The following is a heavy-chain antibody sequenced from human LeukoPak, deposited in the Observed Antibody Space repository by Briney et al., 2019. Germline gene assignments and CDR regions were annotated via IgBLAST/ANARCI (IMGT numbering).Heavy chain of an antibody. V-gene: IGHV3-21*01. D-gene: IGHD2-15*01. J-gene: IGHJ4*02. Sequence: PGGSLRLSCAASGFTFSSYGMNWVRQAPGKGLEWVSSISSSSSYIYYADSVKGRFTISRDNAKNSLYLQMNSLRAEDTAVYYCARSRVNCSGGSCYSGYFGYWGQGTLVTVSS. CDR2: ISSSSSYI. CDR1: GFTFSSYG. CDR3: ARSRVNCSGGSCYSGYFGY.